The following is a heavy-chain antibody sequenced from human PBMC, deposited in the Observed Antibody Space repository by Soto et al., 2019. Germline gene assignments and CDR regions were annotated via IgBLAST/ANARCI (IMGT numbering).Heavy chain of an antibody. V-gene: IGHV4-31*03. J-gene: IGHJ4*02. CDR3: ARGGNYDSNVIGY. CDR1: CGSIISGGYY. D-gene: IGHD3-22*01. Sequence: PSETLSLTCTFSCGSIISGGYYWSWIRQHPGKGLEWIGYIYYSGSTYYNPSLKSRVTISVDTSKNQFSLKLSSVTAADTAVYYCARGGNYDSNVIGYWGQGTLVTVSS. CDR2: IYYSGST.